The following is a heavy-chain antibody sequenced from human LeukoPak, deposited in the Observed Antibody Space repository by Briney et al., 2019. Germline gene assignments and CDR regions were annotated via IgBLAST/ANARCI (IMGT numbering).Heavy chain of an antibody. CDR2: ISYDGSNK. Sequence: GGSLRLSCAASGFTFSSYPMHWVRQAPGKGLEWVTCISYDGSNKYYADSVKGRFTISRDNSKNTLYLQMNSLRAEDTAVYYCARDGDYDSSGYYYPDYWGQGTLVTVSS. CDR3: ARDGDYDSSGYYYPDY. CDR1: GFTFSSYP. D-gene: IGHD3-22*01. J-gene: IGHJ4*02. V-gene: IGHV3-30-3*01.